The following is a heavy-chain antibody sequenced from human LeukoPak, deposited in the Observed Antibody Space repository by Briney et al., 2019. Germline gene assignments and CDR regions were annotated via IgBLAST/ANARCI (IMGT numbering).Heavy chain of an antibody. CDR3: ARYLLRRPPIVKYGMDV. V-gene: IGHV1-18*01. Sequence: ASEKVSCKASGYTFTSYGISWGRQAPGQGLEGMGWISAYNGNTNYAQKLQGRVTMTTDTSTSTAYMELRSLRSDDTAVYYCARYLLRRPPIVKYGMDVWGQGTTVTVSS. D-gene: IGHD1-26*01. CDR1: GYTFTSYG. J-gene: IGHJ6*02. CDR2: ISAYNGNT.